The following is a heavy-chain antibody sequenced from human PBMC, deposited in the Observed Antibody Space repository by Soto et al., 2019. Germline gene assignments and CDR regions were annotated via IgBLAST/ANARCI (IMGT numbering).Heavy chain of an antibody. V-gene: IGHV2-5*02. J-gene: IGHJ5*02. Sequence: QITLKESGPTLVKPTQTLTLTCTFSGFSLSTSGVGVGWIRQPPVKALEWLALIYWDDGKRYSPSLKSRLTISNDTTKNQVVLTMTNRDPVDTATSYGAHRGGYYDSSGCWFDPCVQGTVVTVSS. CDR1: GFSLSTSGVG. D-gene: IGHD3-22*01. CDR3: AHRGGYYDSSGCWFDP. CDR2: IYWDDGK.